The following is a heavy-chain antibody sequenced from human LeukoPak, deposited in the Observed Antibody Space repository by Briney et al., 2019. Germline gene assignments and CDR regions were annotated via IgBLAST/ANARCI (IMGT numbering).Heavy chain of an antibody. CDR1: GFTVSSNH. CDR2: FYSGGDT. V-gene: IGHV3-53*01. D-gene: IGHD1-26*01. J-gene: IGHJ1*01. Sequence: GGSLRLSCAVSGFTVSSNHMSWVRQAPGKGLEWVSVFYSGGDTHYADSVKGRFTISRDNSKNTLYLQMNSLRAEDTAVYYCAKDPYSRAFEYFQHWGQGTLVTVSS. CDR3: AKDPYSRAFEYFQH.